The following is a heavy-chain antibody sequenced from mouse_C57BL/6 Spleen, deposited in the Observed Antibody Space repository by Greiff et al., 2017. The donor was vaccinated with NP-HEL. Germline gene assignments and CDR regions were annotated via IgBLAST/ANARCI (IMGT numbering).Heavy chain of an antibody. Sequence: QVQLKQPGAELVMPGASVKLSCKASGYTFTSYWMHWVKQRPGQGLEWIGEIDPSDSYTNYNQQFKGKSTLTVDKSSSTAYMQLSSLTSEDSAVYYCARRYYGSMDYWGQGTTVTVSS. D-gene: IGHD1-1*01. CDR1: GYTFTSYW. CDR2: IDPSDSYT. V-gene: IGHV1-69*01. CDR3: ARRYYGSMDY. J-gene: IGHJ4*01.